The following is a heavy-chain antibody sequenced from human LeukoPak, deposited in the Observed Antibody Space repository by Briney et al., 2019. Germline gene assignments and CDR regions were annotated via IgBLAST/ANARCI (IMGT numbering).Heavy chain of an antibody. CDR1: GYTFTGYY. J-gene: IGHJ4*02. V-gene: IGHV1-2*02. Sequence: ASVKVSCKASGYTFTGYYMHWVRQAPGQGLEWMGWINPNSGGTNYAQKFQGRVTMTRDTSISTAYMELSRLRSDDTAVYYCAREIAIAGTVDYWGQGTLVTVSS. D-gene: IGHD1-20*01. CDR2: INPNSGGT. CDR3: AREIAIAGTVDY.